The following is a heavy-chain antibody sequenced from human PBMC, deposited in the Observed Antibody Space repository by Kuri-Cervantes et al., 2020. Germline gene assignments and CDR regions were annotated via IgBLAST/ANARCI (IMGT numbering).Heavy chain of an antibody. CDR3: ALGYCSRTSCLVIDY. D-gene: IGHD2-2*01. Sequence: SVKVSCKASGGTFSSYAISWVRQAPGQGLEWMGGIIPIFGTANYAQKFQGRVTITTDESTSTAYMELSSLRSEDTAVYYCALGYCSRTSCLVIDYWGQGTLVTVSS. CDR1: GGTFSSYA. V-gene: IGHV1-69*05. CDR2: IIPIFGTA. J-gene: IGHJ4*02.